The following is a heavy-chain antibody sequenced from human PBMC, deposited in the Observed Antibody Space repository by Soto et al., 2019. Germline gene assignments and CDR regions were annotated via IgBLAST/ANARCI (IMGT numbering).Heavy chain of an antibody. CDR3: AKDQGTGATGGYYYYGMDV. CDR2: ISYDGSNK. CDR1: GFTFSSYG. J-gene: IGHJ6*02. Sequence: QVQLVESGGGVVQPGRSLRLSCAASGFTFSSYGMHWVRQAPGKGLEWVAVISYDGSNKYYADSVKGRFTISRDNSKNTLYLQMNSLRAEDTAVYYCAKDQGTGATGGYYYYGMDVWGQGTTVTGSS. D-gene: IGHD1-1*01. V-gene: IGHV3-30*18.